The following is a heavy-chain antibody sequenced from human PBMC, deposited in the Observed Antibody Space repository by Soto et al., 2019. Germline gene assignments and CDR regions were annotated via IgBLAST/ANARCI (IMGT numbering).Heavy chain of an antibody. V-gene: IGHV4-59*08. CDR3: ARHEGSVRFLEWLSDSDAFDI. CDR1: GGSISSYY. Sequence: SETLSLTCTVSGGSISSYYWSWIRQPPGKGLEWIGYIYYSGSTNYNPSLKSRVTISVDTSKNQFSLKLSSVTAADTAVYYCARHEGSVRFLEWLSDSDAFDIWGQGTMVTVSS. D-gene: IGHD3-3*01. J-gene: IGHJ3*02. CDR2: IYYSGST.